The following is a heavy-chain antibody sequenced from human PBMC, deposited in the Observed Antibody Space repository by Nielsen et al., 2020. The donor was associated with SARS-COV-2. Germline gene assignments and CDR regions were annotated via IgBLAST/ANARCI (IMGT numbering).Heavy chain of an antibody. CDR2: IYHSGST. CDR3: ARYQYYDFWSGYRPLDY. J-gene: IGHJ4*02. D-gene: IGHD3-3*01. V-gene: IGHV4-39*07. Sequence: SETLSLTCTVSGGSISSSSYYWGWIRQPPGKGLEWIGEIYHSGSTNYNPSLKSRVTISVDKSKNQFSLKLSPVTAADTAVYYCARYQYYDFWSGYRPLDYWGQGTLVTVSS. CDR1: GGSISSSSYY.